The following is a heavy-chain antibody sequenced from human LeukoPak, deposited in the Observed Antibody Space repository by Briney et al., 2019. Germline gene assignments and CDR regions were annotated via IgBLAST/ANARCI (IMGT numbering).Heavy chain of an antibody. CDR3: ARATTTRTRFDY. D-gene: IGHD4-17*01. CDR1: GFTVSSNY. V-gene: IGHV3-53*01. J-gene: IGHJ4*02. Sequence: GGSLRLSCAASGFTVSSNYMRWVRQAPGKGPEWVSVIYSGGSTYYADSVKGRFTISRDNSKNTLYLQMNSLRDEDTAVYFCARATTTRTRFDYWGQGTLVTVSS. CDR2: IYSGGST.